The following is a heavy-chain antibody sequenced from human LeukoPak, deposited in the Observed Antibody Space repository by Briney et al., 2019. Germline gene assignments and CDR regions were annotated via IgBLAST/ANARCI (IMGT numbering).Heavy chain of an antibody. J-gene: IGHJ3*02. V-gene: IGHV3-21*01. CDR1: GFTCSSYS. D-gene: IGHD5-18*01. Sequence: GVSLSFYCAASGFTCSSYSMNWVRHAPGKGLMWVSSMSSSSSYINYADSVKGRFTISRDNAKNSLYLQMNSLRAEDTAVYYCSSPSEYSYCYDAFDIWGQGTMVTVSS. CDR2: MSSSSSYI. CDR3: SSPSEYSYCYDAFDI.